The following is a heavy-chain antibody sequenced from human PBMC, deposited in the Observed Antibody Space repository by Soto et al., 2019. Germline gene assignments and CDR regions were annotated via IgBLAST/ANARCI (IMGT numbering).Heavy chain of an antibody. Sequence: GGSLRLSCAASGFTFCIYSMNWVRQAPGKGLEWVSVIYSGGSTYYADSVKGRFTISRHNSKNTLYLQMNSLRAEDTAVYYCARSRGITIFAGFDPWGQGTLVTVSS. D-gene: IGHD3-9*01. J-gene: IGHJ5*02. CDR1: GFTFCIYS. CDR2: IYSGGST. V-gene: IGHV3-53*04. CDR3: ARSRGITIFAGFDP.